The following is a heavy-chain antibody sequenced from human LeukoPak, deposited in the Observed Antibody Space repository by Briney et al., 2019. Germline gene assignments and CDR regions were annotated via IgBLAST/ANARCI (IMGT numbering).Heavy chain of an antibody. J-gene: IGHJ5*02. CDR3: ARGGSTMVRGVIGWFDP. CDR1: GGSFSGYY. Sequence: PSETLSLTCAVYGGSFSGYYWSWIRQPAGKGLEWIGRIYTSGSTNYNPSLKSRVTMSVDTSKNQFSLKLSSVTAADTAVYYCARGGSTMVRGVIGWFDPWGQGTLVTVSS. CDR2: IYTSGST. V-gene: IGHV4-59*10. D-gene: IGHD3-10*01.